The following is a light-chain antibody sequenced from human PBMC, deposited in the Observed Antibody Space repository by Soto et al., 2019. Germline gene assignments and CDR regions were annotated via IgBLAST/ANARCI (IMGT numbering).Light chain of an antibody. J-gene: IGKJ2*01. Sequence: DIQMTQSPSTLSASVGDRVTITCRASQSISSWLAWYQQKPGKAPKLLIYDASSLESGVPSRFSGSGSGTEFTLTISTRQPDDFASYSSQQYNSYAYTFGQGTKLEIK. CDR1: QSISSW. V-gene: IGKV1-5*01. CDR2: DAS. CDR3: QQYNSYAYT.